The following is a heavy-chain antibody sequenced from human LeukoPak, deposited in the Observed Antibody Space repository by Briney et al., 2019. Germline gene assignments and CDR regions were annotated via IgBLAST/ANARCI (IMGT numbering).Heavy chain of an antibody. CDR2: ITGSGGST. CDR1: GFTFSTYG. D-gene: IGHD6-19*01. CDR3: ARDAGSGWKGFDY. Sequence: PGGSLRLSCAASGFTFSTYGMSWVRQAPGKGLEWVSAITGSGGSTYYADSVKGRFTISRDNSKNTLYLQINSLRVEDTAVYYCARDAGSGWKGFDYWGQGTLVTVSS. J-gene: IGHJ4*02. V-gene: IGHV3-23*01.